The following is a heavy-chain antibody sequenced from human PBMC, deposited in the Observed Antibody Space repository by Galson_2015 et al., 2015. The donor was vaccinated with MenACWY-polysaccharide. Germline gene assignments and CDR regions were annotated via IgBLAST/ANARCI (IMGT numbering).Heavy chain of an antibody. Sequence: SLRLSCAASGFTFSRYSMNWVRQAPGKGLEWVSYISSGGTIYYADSVKGRFTISRDNAKNSLYLQMNNLRDDDTAVYYCARVLKGLVGATPDYWGQGTLVTVSS. CDR1: GFTFSRYS. J-gene: IGHJ4*02. V-gene: IGHV3-48*02. CDR3: ARVLKGLVGATPDY. CDR2: ISSGGTI. D-gene: IGHD1-26*01.